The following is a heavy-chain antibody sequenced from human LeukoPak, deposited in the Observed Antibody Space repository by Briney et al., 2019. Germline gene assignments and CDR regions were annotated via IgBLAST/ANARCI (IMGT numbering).Heavy chain of an antibody. J-gene: IGHJ4*02. Sequence: GRSLRLSCAASGFTFSSYAMHWVRQAPGKGLDWVAVISYDGSNKYYADSVKGRFTISRDNSKNTLYLQMNSLRAEDTAVYYCAKGVCSSGCRQDYWGQGTLVTVSS. V-gene: IGHV3-30*04. CDR2: ISYDGSNK. CDR3: AKGVCSSGCRQDY. CDR1: GFTFSSYA. D-gene: IGHD6-19*01.